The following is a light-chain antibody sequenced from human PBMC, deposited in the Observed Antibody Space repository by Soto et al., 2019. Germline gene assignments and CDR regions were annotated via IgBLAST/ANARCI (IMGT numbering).Light chain of an antibody. J-gene: IGKJ2*02. Sequence: EIMLTQSPGTLSLSPGERATLSCRASQSVRSSYLAWYQQKPGQAPRLLIYGASSMDTGIPDRFSGSGSGTDFTLTISRLEPEDFAAYYCQQYGSSLCTFGQGTKLEIK. CDR1: QSVRSSY. V-gene: IGKV3-20*01. CDR3: QQYGSSLCT. CDR2: GAS.